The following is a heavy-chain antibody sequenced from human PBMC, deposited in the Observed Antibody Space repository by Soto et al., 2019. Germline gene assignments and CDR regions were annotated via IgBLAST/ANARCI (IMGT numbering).Heavy chain of an antibody. Sequence: EVQLVESGGGLLQPGGSLRLSCGASGFTFSSYSMNWVRQAPGKGLEWVSYISSSSNAIYYADSVKGRFTISSDNAKNSLYLHMNSLRPEDTAVYYCARDQAGRWKGCVDVWGKGTTITVSS. D-gene: IGHD1-1*01. V-gene: IGHV3-48*01. CDR3: ARDQAGRWKGCVDV. CDR1: GFTFSSYS. J-gene: IGHJ6*04. CDR2: ISSSSNAI.